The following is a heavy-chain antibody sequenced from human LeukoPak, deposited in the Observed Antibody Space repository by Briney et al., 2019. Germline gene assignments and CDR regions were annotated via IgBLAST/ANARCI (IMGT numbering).Heavy chain of an antibody. CDR1: GGSISSSSYY. CDR2: IYYSGST. J-gene: IGHJ3*02. Sequence: PSETLSLTCTVSGGSISSSSYYWGWIRQPPGKGLEWIGSIYYSGSTYYNPSLKSRVTISVDTSKNQFSLKLSSVAAADTAVYYCARYATDDASDIWGQGTMVTVSS. D-gene: IGHD4-17*01. V-gene: IGHV4-39*01. CDR3: ARYATDDASDI.